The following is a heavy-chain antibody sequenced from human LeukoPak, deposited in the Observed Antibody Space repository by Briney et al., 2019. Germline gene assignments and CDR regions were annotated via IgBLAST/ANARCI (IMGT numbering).Heavy chain of an antibody. CDR2: INPKSGDT. CDR1: GGTFSSYA. CDR3: GRGIQSFDP. Sequence: ASVKVSCKASGGTFSSYAISWVRQAPGRGLEWMGGINPKSGDTNYAQKFQDRVTMTRDTSMSTAYMEISRLRYDDTAVYYCGRGIQSFDPWGQGTLVTVSS. J-gene: IGHJ5*02. V-gene: IGHV1-2*02.